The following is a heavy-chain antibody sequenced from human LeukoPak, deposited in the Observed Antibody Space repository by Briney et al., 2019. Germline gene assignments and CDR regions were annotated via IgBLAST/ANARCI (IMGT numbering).Heavy chain of an antibody. CDR3: TRGSIAYYYMDV. CDR1: GYTFTGYY. V-gene: IGHV1-46*01. D-gene: IGHD3-22*01. CDR2: INPSGGST. J-gene: IGHJ6*03. Sequence: ASVKVSCKASGYTFTGYYMHWVRQAPGQGLEWMGIINPSGGSTSYAQKFQGRVTMTRDMSTSTDYMELSSLRSEDTAVYYCTRGSIAYYYMDVWGKGTTVTISS.